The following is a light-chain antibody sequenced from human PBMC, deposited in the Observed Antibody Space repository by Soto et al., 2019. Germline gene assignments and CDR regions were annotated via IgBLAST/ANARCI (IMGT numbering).Light chain of an antibody. CDR1: SSDVGGYNY. CDR3: SSYTTSNTRQIV. Sequence: QSALTQPASVSGSPGQSITISCTGTSSDVGGYNYVSWYQHHPGKAPKLIIYDVTNRPSGVSNPFSGSKSGNTASLTISGLQPEDESDYYCSSYTTSNTRQIVFGXGTKVTVL. V-gene: IGLV2-14*03. J-gene: IGLJ1*01. CDR2: DVT.